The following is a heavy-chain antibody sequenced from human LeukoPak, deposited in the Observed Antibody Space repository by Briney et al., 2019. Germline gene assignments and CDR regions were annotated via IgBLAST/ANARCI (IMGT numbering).Heavy chain of an antibody. J-gene: IGHJ4*02. CDR1: GYTFTSYG. D-gene: IGHD4-17*01. CDR3: ASERLRTLYFDY. CDR2: VSAYNGNT. Sequence: ASVKVSCKASGYTFTSYGISWVRQAPGQGLEWMGWVSAYNGNTNYAQKLQGRVTMTTDTSTSTAYMELRSLRSEDTAVYYCASERLRTLYFDYWGQGTLVTVSS. V-gene: IGHV1-18*01.